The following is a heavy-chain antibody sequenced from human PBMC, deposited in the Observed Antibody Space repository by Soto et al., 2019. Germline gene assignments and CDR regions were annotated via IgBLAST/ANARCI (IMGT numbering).Heavy chain of an antibody. CDR1: GYTFTSYD. Sequence: QVQLVQSGAEVKKPGASVKVSCKASGYTFTSYDINWVRQATGQGLEWMGWMNPNSGNTGYAQKFQGRVTMTRNTSLITAYMELSRLRSEDTAVYYCARGRKWLVLLWFDPWGQGTLVTVSS. CDR3: ARGRKWLVLLWFDP. CDR2: MNPNSGNT. J-gene: IGHJ5*02. V-gene: IGHV1-8*01. D-gene: IGHD6-19*01.